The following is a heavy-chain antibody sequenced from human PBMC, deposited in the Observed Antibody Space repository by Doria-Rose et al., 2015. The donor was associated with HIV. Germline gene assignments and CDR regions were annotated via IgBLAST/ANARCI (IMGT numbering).Heavy chain of an antibody. V-gene: IGHV3-49*03. CDR3: ARVGWELLCFFDY. D-gene: IGHD1-26*01. J-gene: IGHJ4*02. CDR2: IRSKAYGGTK. CDR1: GYTFGDHA. Sequence: LPCIASGYTFGDHAMSWFRQASGKGLEWIGFIRSKAYGGTKEYAASVKGRVTISRDDSKSIAYLQLNSLKTEDTAVYFCARVGWELLCFFDYWGQGALGGGSS.